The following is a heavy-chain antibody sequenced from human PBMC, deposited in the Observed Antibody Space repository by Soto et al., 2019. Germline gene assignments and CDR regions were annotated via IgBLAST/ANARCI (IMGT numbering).Heavy chain of an antibody. D-gene: IGHD5-12*01. CDR2: ISSSRSYT. Sequence: LRLSCAASGLTFSDYYMSWIRQAPGKGLEWVSYISSSRSYTNYADSVKGRFTISRDNAKNSLYLQMNSLRAEDTAVYYCASSGSSGYGYSPYWGQGTLVTVSS. V-gene: IGHV3-11*06. CDR3: ASSGSSGYGYSPY. CDR1: GLTFSDYY. J-gene: IGHJ4*02.